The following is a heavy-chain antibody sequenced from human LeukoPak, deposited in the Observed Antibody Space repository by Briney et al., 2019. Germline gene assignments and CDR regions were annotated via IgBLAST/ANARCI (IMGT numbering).Heavy chain of an antibody. J-gene: IGHJ6*02. CDR2: IWYDGSNK. Sequence: GGSLRLSCAASGFTFSSYGMHWVRQAPGKGLEWVAVIWYDGSNKYYADSVKGRFTISRDNSKNTLYLQMNSLRAEDTAVYYCARDGNVDTAMVEYYYGMDVWSQGTTVTVSS. V-gene: IGHV3-33*01. CDR3: ARDGNVDTAMVEYYYGMDV. CDR1: GFTFSSYG. D-gene: IGHD5-18*01.